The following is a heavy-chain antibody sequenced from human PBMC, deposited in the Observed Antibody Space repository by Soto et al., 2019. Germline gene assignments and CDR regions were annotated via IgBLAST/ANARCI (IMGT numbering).Heavy chain of an antibody. V-gene: IGHV3-23*01. CDR2: ISGSGTTT. D-gene: IGHD5-18*01. Sequence: EVQLLVSGGGLVQPGGSLRLSCAASEFTFSTSDMSWVRQAPGKGLEWVSSISGSGTTTYYADSVKGRFTISRDNSKNSLNLQMNSLRVEDTAVYYCAKTLIQRWLLDYWGQGSLVTVSS. CDR3: AKTLIQRWLLDY. J-gene: IGHJ4*02. CDR1: EFTFSTSD.